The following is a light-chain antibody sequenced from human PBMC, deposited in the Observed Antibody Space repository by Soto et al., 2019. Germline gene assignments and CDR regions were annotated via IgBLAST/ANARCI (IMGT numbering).Light chain of an antibody. Sequence: QSPGTLSLSPGERATLSCRASQSDSSRYLAWYQQKPGQAPRLLIYGAFTRATGFPARFSGSGSGTDFTLTITSLQSEDFAVYYCQQYDNWPWTFGQGTKVDIK. J-gene: IGKJ1*01. CDR2: GAF. V-gene: IGKV3-15*01. CDR1: QSDSSRY. CDR3: QQYDNWPWT.